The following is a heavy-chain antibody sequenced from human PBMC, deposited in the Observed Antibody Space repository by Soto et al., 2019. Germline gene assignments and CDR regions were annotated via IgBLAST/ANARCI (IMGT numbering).Heavy chain of an antibody. CDR1: GGSVSSNY. CDR3: ARERAVPRWIDP. V-gene: IGHV4-4*07. Sequence: QVQLQESGPGLMKPSETLSLTCTVSGGSVSSNYWSWIRQSAGKGLEWIGRTYTSGTTDYNPSLRGRVTISVDTSKNQFSLKMTSVTAADTAVYYCARERAVPRWIDPWGQGIRVTVSS. J-gene: IGHJ5*02. CDR2: TYTSGTT. D-gene: IGHD6-19*01.